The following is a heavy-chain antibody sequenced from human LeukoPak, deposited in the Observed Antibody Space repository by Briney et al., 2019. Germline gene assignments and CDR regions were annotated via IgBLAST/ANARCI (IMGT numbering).Heavy chain of an antibody. CDR2: IYSGGST. D-gene: IGHD2-15*01. Sequence: GGSLRLSCAASEFTVSSNYMGWVRQPPGKGLEWVSVIYSGGSTYYAKSVKGRFTISRDNSKNTLYLQMNSLRVEDTAVYYCARGPVAPYYGLDVWGQGTTVTVSS. J-gene: IGHJ6*02. CDR3: ARGPVAPYYGLDV. CDR1: EFTVSSNY. V-gene: IGHV3-53*01.